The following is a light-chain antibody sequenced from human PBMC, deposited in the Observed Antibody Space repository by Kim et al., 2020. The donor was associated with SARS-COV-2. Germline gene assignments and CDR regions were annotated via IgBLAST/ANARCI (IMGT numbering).Light chain of an antibody. V-gene: IGLV7-46*01. J-gene: IGLJ2*01. CDR2: NTD. CDR3: LLSYGDTRKI. Sequence: GGTVTLACGSNTGTLTIGHFPYWFQQKPGQAPRALIYNTDYRYSWTPARFSGSLLGGKAALTLSDAQAEDEADYYCLLSYGDTRKIFGGGTKLTVL. CDR1: TGTLTIGHF.